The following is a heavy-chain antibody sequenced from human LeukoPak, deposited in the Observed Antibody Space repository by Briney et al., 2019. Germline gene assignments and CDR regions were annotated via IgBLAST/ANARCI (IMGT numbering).Heavy chain of an antibody. J-gene: IGHJ4*02. CDR2: IYSGST. V-gene: IGHV3-66*01. Sequence: GGSLRLSCAASGITVSCDYMSWVRQAPGKGLEWVSIIYSGSTNYADSVNGRFTISRDNSKNTLYLQMNSLRAEDTTVYYCAKDSWELPLFDYWGQGTLVTVSS. CDR3: AKDSWELPLFDY. CDR1: GITVSCDY. D-gene: IGHD1-26*01.